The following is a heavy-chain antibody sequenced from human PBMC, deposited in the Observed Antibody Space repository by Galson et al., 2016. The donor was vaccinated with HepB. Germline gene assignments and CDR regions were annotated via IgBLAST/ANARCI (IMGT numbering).Heavy chain of an antibody. J-gene: IGHJ6*03. V-gene: IGHV4-61*02. Sequence: TLSLTCTVSGGSISSGSYHWSWIRQPAGKGLEWIGRIYTSGSTTYIPSLKSRVTISVDTSKNQFSLTLRSVTAADTAVDYCARVARVSYYMDVWGKGPTVTGSS. CDR1: GGSISSGSYH. CDR2: IYTSGST. CDR3: ARVARVSYYMDV.